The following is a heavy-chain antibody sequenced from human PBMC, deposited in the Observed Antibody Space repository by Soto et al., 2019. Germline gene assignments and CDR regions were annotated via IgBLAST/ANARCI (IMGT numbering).Heavy chain of an antibody. D-gene: IGHD2-21*02. CDR2: ISGSGGST. CDR3: AKVMNCGADCYPGSFDS. V-gene: IGHV3-23*01. Sequence: PGWSLGLSCAASGFTFSSYAMSWVRQAPGKGLEWVSAISGSGGSTYYADSVKGRFTISRDNSKNTLYLQMNSLRAEDTAVYYCAKVMNCGADCYPGSFDSWGQGALVTVSS. J-gene: IGHJ4*02. CDR1: GFTFSSYA.